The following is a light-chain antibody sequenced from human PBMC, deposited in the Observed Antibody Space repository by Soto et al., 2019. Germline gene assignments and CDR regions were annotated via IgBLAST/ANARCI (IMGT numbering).Light chain of an antibody. CDR3: QQANSYPWT. CDR1: QSISSW. Sequence: DIQMTQFPSTLSASVGDRVTITCRASQSISSWLAWYQQKPGKAPKLLIYDASRLESGVPSRFSASGSGTDFTLTISSLQTEDFATYYCQQANSYPWTFGQGTKVDIK. V-gene: IGKV1-5*01. J-gene: IGKJ1*01. CDR2: DAS.